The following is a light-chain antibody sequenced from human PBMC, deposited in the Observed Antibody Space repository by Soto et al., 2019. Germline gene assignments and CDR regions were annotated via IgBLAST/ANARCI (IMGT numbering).Light chain of an antibody. V-gene: IGLV1-40*01. CDR3: QSYDSSLSVV. Sequence: QSVLTQPPSVSGAPGQRVTMSCTGSSSNIGAGYDVHWYQQLPGTAPKLLIYGNSNRPSGVPDRFSGSKSGTSASLAITGLQAEDEADYYCQSYDSSLSVVFGGGTKHRP. CDR2: GNS. CDR1: SSNIGAGYD. J-gene: IGLJ2*01.